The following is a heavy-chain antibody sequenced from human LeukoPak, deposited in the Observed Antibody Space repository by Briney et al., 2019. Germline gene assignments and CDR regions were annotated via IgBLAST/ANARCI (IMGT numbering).Heavy chain of an antibody. D-gene: IGHD3-10*01. Sequence: ASVKVSCKASGYTFTSYGISWVRQAPGQGLEWMGWISVYNGNTNYAQKLQGRVTMTTDTSTSTAYMELRSLRSDDTAVYYCARDPLGGFGELSNDYWGQGTLVTVSS. J-gene: IGHJ4*02. CDR2: ISVYNGNT. V-gene: IGHV1-18*01. CDR1: GYTFTSYG. CDR3: ARDPLGGFGELSNDY.